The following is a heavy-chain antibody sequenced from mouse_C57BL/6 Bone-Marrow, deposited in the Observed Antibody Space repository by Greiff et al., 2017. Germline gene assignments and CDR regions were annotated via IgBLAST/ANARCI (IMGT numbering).Heavy chain of an antibody. D-gene: IGHD2-3*01. CDR1: GFTFSSYG. V-gene: IGHV5-6*02. Sequence: EVMLVESGGDLVKPGGSLKLSCAASGFTFSSYGMSWVRQTPDKRLEWVATISSGGSYTYYPDSVKGRFTISRDNAKNTLYLQMSSLKSEDTAMYYCARRYDGYRYYFDYWGQGTTLTVSS. J-gene: IGHJ2*01. CDR3: ARRYDGYRYYFDY. CDR2: ISSGGSYT.